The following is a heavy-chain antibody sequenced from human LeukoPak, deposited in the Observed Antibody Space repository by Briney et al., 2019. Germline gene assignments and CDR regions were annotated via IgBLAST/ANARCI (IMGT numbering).Heavy chain of an antibody. D-gene: IGHD3-22*01. CDR2: INPSGGST. V-gene: IGHV1-46*01. J-gene: IGHJ4*02. Sequence: ASVKVSCKASGYTFTSYYTHWVRQAPGQGLEWMGIINPSGGSTSYAQKFQGRVTMTRDTSTSTVYMELSSLRSEDTAVYYCARALDYYDSSGYLQYFDYWGQGTLVTVSS. CDR1: GYTFTSYY. CDR3: ARALDYYDSSGYLQYFDY.